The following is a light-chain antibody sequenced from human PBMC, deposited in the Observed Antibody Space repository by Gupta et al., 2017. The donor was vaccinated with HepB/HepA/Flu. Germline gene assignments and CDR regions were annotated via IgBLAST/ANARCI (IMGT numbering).Light chain of an antibody. J-gene: IGLJ1*01. Sequence: SYELTQPPPASVSPGQTARTTCSGDALPKQYAHWYQQKPGQAPVLVINKDSERPSGIPERFSGSSSGTTVTLTISGVQAEDEADYYCQSADSSGTYVFGTGTQVSVL. CDR1: ALPKQY. CDR2: KDS. CDR3: QSADSSGTYV. V-gene: IGLV3-25*03.